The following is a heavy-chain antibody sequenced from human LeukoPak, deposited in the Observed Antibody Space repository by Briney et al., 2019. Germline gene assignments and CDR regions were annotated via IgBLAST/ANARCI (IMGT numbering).Heavy chain of an antibody. CDR1: GYTFTGYY. D-gene: IGHD1-26*01. J-gene: IGHJ5*02. Sequence: ASVKVSFKASGYTFTGYYMHWVRQAPGQGLEWMGWINPNSGGTNYAQKFQGRVTMTRDTSISTAYMELSRLRSDDTAVYYCARDYGVGATTVWFDPWGQGTLVTVSS. V-gene: IGHV1-2*02. CDR3: ARDYGVGATTVWFDP. CDR2: INPNSGGT.